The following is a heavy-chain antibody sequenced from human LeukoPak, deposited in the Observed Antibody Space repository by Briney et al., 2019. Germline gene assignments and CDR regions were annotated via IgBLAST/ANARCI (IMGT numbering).Heavy chain of an antibody. J-gene: IGHJ4*02. CDR1: GFTFDDYA. D-gene: IGHD3-3*01. CDR3: ATSFGVVNPFDY. Sequence: PGGSLRLSCAASGFTFDDYAMHWVRQAPGKGLEWVSLISWDGGSTYYADSVKGRFTISRDNAKNSLYLQMSSLRAEDTAVYYCATSFGVVNPFDYWGQGTLVTVSS. V-gene: IGHV3-43D*03. CDR2: ISWDGGST.